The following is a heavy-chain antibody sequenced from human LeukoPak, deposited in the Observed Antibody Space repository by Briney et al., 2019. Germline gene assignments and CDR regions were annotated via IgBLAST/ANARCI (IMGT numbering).Heavy chain of an antibody. CDR2: IRAYNGNT. CDR1: GYTFTSYG. V-gene: IGHV1-18*01. J-gene: IGHJ5*02. D-gene: IGHD6-13*01. Sequence: ASVKVSCKASGYTFTSYGISWVRQAPGQGLEWMGWIRAYNGNTNYAQKLQGTVTMTTDTSTSTAYMELRSLRSGDTAVYYCARDGFSSSWQENWFDPWGQGTLVTVSS. CDR3: ARDGFSSSWQENWFDP.